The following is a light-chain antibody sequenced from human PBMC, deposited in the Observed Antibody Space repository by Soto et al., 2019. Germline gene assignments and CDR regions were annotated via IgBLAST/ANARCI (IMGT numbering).Light chain of an antibody. V-gene: IGLV2-14*01. CDR1: SSDVGNYKY. CDR2: EVS. Sequence: QSALTQPASVSGSPGQSITISCTGTSSDVGNYKYVSWYQQHPGKAPKLMIYEVSNRPSGVSNRFSGSKSGNTASLTISGLQAEDETDYYCCSYTSSGTYVLGTGTKVTVL. CDR3: CSYTSSGTYV. J-gene: IGLJ1*01.